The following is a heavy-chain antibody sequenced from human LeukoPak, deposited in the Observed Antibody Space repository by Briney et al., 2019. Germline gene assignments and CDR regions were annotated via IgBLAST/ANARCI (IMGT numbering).Heavy chain of an antibody. CDR2: IKEDESAK. V-gene: IGHV3-7*01. Sequence: RSLRLSCAASGFIFTDHWMSWVRQAPGKGLEWVANIKEDESAKFYADSVRCRFTISRDNAKNSVYLQMNNLRVEDTAVYYCARAVDVADYWGRGTLVTVSS. D-gene: IGHD3-16*01. CDR3: ARAVDVADY. CDR1: GFIFTDHW. J-gene: IGHJ4*02.